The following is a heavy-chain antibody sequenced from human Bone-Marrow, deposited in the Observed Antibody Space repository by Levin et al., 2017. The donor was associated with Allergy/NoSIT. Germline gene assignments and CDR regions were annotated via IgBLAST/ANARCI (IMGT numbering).Heavy chain of an antibody. D-gene: IGHD2-15*01. J-gene: IGHJ5*02. Sequence: SGPTLVKPTQTLTLTCTFSGFSLSTSGVGWIRQPPGKALEWLAVIYGNDDTRYSPSLKNRLTITKDTSKNQVGLTVTDMAPVDTATYYCAHRAKFCTGGSCHNWFDPWGQGTLVTVSS. CDR1: GFSLSTSGV. CDR2: IYGNDDT. CDR3: AHRAKFCTGGSCHNWFDP. V-gene: IGHV2-5*01.